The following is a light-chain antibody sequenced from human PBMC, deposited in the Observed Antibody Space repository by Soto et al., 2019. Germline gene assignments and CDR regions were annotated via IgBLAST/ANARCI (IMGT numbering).Light chain of an antibody. CDR1: SSDVGRYNF. Sequence: QSALTQPASVSGSPGQSITISCTGTSSDVGRYNFVSWYQQHPGKAPKVMIYEGTKRPSGVSNRFSGSKSGNTASLTISGIQAEDAADYYCCSYAGSSTWMFGGGTQLPVL. J-gene: IGLJ3*02. CDR2: EGT. CDR3: CSYAGSSTWM. V-gene: IGLV2-23*01.